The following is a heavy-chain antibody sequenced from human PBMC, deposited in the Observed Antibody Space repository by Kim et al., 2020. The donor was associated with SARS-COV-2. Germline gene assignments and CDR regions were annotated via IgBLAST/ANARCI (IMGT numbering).Heavy chain of an antibody. J-gene: IGHJ4*02. V-gene: IGHV3-30*02. CDR3: AKLAVGYYGSGSYYRDDY. Sequence: KGRFTISRDNSKNTLYLQMNSLRAEDTAVYYCAKLAVGYYGSGSYYRDDYWGQGTLVTVSS. D-gene: IGHD3-10*01.